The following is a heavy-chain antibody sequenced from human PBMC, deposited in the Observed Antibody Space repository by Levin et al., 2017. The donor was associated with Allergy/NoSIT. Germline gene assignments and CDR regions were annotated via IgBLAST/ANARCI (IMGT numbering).Heavy chain of an antibody. D-gene: IGHD4-23*01. CDR3: ARETTVVTGARSYFAMDV. Sequence: GGSLRLSCKTSGYIFTTYWISWVRQMPGKGLQWMGRVDPSDSYTIYNSSFQGRVTVSADRSISTAYLQWTSLEASDTAVYFCARETTVVTGARSYFAMDVWGQGTTVTVSS. J-gene: IGHJ6*02. CDR1: GYIFTTYW. V-gene: IGHV5-10-1*01. CDR2: VDPSDSYT.